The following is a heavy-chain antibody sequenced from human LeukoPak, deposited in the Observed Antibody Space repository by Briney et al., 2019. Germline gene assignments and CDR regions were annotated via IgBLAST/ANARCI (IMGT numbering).Heavy chain of an antibody. CDR3: AEDPGAPVYSYFDY. CDR2: ISGSGGST. J-gene: IGHJ4*02. V-gene: IGHV3-23*01. CDR1: GFTFSSYA. D-gene: IGHD1-26*01. Sequence: GGSLRLSCAASGFTFSSYAMSWVSQAPGKGLEWVSAISGSGGSTYYADSVKGRFTISRDNSKNTLYLQMNSPRAEDTAVYYCAEDPGAPVYSYFDYWGQGTLVTVSS.